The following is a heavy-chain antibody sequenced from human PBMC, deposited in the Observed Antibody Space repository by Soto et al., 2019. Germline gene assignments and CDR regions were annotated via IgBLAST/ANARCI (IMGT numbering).Heavy chain of an antibody. CDR1: GFTFSSYS. V-gene: IGHV3-21*01. CDR3: ARDLGYCSSTSCPPIY. Sequence: GGSLRLSCAASGFTFSSYSMNWVRQAPGKGLQWVSSISSSSSYIYYADSVKGRFTISRDNAKNSLYLQMNSLRAEDTAVYYCARDLGYCSSTSCPPIYWGQGTLVTVSS. D-gene: IGHD2-2*01. CDR2: ISSSSSYI. J-gene: IGHJ4*02.